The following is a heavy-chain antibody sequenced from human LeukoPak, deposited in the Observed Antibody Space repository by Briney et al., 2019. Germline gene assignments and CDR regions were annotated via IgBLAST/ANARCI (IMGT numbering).Heavy chain of an antibody. CDR2: IYPGDSDT. D-gene: IGHD4-23*01. J-gene: IGHJ3*02. CDR3: ARRHRGNGDAFDI. Sequence: GESLKISCKGSGYSFTTYWIGWVRQMPGKGLEWMGIIYPGDSDTRYSPSFQGQVTISADKSISTAYLQWSSLKASDTALYYCARRHRGNGDAFDIWGQGTMVTVSS. V-gene: IGHV5-51*01. CDR1: GYSFTTYW.